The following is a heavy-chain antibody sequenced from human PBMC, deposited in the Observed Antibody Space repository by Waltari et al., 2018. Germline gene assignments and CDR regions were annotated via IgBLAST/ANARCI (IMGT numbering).Heavy chain of an antibody. D-gene: IGHD3-10*01. CDR2: IYPGDSDT. CDR1: GYSFTSYW. V-gene: IGHV5-51*01. Sequence: EVQLVQSGAEVKKPGESLKISCKGSGYSFTSYWLRWVRHTPGKGLEWMGIIYPGDSDTRYSPSFQGQVTISADKSISTAYLQWSSLKASDTAMYYCARRSTMVRGVKWDWFDPWGQGTLVTVSS. CDR3: ARRSTMVRGVKWDWFDP. J-gene: IGHJ5*02.